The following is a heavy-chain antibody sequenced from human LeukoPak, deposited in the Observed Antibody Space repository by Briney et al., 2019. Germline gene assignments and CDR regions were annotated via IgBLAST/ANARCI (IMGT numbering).Heavy chain of an antibody. CDR3: ARRPYDSSGYYYVNWFFDL. V-gene: IGHV4-59*08. D-gene: IGHD3-22*01. J-gene: IGHJ2*01. CDR1: GGSISSYC. CDR2: IYYSGST. Sequence: PSETLSLTCTVSGGSISSYCWSWSRQPPGKGLEWIGYIYYSGSTNYNPSLKSRVTISVDTSKNQFSLKLSSVTAADTAVYSCARRPYDSSGYYYVNWFFDLWGRGTLVTVSS.